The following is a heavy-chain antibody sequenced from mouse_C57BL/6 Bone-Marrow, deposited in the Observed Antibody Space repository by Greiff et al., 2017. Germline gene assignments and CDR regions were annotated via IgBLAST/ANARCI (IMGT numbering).Heavy chain of an antibody. V-gene: IGHV1-82*01. CDR3: AKLRLGFAY. Sequence: VQLQQSGPELVKPGASVKISCKASGYAFSSSWMNWVKQRPGQGLEWIGRIYPGDGDTNYNGKFKGKATLTADKSSSTAYMQLSSLTSEDSAVYFCAKLRLGFAYWGQGTLVTVSA. J-gene: IGHJ3*01. CDR1: GYAFSSSW. CDR2: IYPGDGDT. D-gene: IGHD2-4*01.